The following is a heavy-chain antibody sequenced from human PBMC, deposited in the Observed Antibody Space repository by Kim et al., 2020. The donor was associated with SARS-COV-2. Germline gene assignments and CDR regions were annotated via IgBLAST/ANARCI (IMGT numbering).Heavy chain of an antibody. CDR3: ARDQYYGSGSYFYYYYGMDV. CDR1: GFTFSNYG. D-gene: IGHD3-10*01. V-gene: IGHV3-33*01. J-gene: IGHJ6*02. CDR2: IWYDGSNK. Sequence: GGSLRLSCAASGFTFSNYGIHWVRQAPGKGLEWVAIIWYDGSNKYYADSVKGRFTISRDNSKHMLYLQMNSLRAEDTAVYYCARDQYYGSGSYFYYYYGMDVWGQGTTVTVSS.